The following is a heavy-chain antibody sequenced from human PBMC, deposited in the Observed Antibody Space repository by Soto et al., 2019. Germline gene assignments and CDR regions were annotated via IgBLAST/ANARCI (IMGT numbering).Heavy chain of an antibody. J-gene: IGHJ5*02. Sequence: GALRLSCAASGFTFSSYGMHWVRQAPGKGLEWVAVIWYDGSNKYYADSVKGRFTISRDNSKNTLYLQMNSLRAEDTAVYYCARNSGGRQNWFDPWGQGTLVTVSS. CDR3: ARNSGGRQNWFDP. D-gene: IGHD2-15*01. CDR2: IWYDGSNK. V-gene: IGHV3-33*01. CDR1: GFTFSSYG.